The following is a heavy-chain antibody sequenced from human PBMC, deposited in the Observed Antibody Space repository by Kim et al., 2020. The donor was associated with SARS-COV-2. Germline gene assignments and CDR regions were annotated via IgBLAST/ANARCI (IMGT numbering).Heavy chain of an antibody. J-gene: IGHJ6*02. CDR1: GGSISSSNW. Sequence: SETLSLTCAVSGGSISSSNWWSWVRQPPGKGLEWIGEIYHSGSTNYNPSLKSRVTISVDKSKNQFSLKLSSVTAADTAVYYCARVVVAATLYYYYGMDVWGQGTTVTVSS. CDR3: ARVVVAATLYYYYGMDV. V-gene: IGHV4-4*02. CDR2: IYHSGST. D-gene: IGHD2-15*01.